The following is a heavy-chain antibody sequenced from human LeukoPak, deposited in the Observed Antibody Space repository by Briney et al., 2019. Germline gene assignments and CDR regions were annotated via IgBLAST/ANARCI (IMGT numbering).Heavy chain of an antibody. J-gene: IGHJ4*02. CDR2: ISSSSSTI. Sequence: GGSLRLSCAASGFTFSNYNMNWVRQAPGKGLEWVSCISSSSSTIDYADSVKGRFTISRDNAKNSLYLQMNSLRAEDTAVYYCARDLNWNDERGFDYWGQGTLVTVSS. CDR3: ARDLNWNDERGFDY. CDR1: GFTFSNYN. D-gene: IGHD1-1*01. V-gene: IGHV3-48*04.